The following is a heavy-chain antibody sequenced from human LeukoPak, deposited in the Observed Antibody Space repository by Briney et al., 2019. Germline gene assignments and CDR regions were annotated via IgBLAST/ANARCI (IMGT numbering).Heavy chain of an antibody. V-gene: IGHV4-34*01. CDR1: GGSFSGYY. D-gene: IGHD3-10*01. CDR3: ARGILLWFGETQFDC. J-gene: IGHJ4*02. Sequence: SETLSLTCAVYGGSFSGYYWSWIRQPPGKGLEWIGEINHSGSTNYNPSLKSRVTISVDTSKNQFSLELSSVTAADTAVYYCARGILLWFGETQFDCWGQGTLVTVSS. CDR2: INHSGST.